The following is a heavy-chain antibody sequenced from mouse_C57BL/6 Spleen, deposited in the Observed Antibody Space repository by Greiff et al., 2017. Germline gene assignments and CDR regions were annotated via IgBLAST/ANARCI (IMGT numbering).Heavy chain of an antibody. J-gene: IGHJ2*01. CDR2: IHPNSGST. V-gene: IGHV1-64*01. Sequence: VQLQQPGAELVKPGASVKLSCKASGYTFTSYWMHWVKQRPGQGLEWIGMIHPNSGSTNYNEKFKSKATLTVDKSSSTAYMQLSSLTSEDSAVYYCARDYGELPYDFDYWGQGTTLTVSS. D-gene: IGHD1-1*02. CDR1: GYTFTSYW. CDR3: ARDYGELPYDFDY.